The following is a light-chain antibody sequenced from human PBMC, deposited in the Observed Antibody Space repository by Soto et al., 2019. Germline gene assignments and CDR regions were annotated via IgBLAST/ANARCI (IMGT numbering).Light chain of an antibody. J-gene: IGKJ2*01. CDR1: QSISTT. CDR3: QQDNNWPRT. CDR2: GAS. V-gene: IGKV3-15*01. Sequence: EIVMTQSPATLSVSPGERATLSCRASQSISTTLAWYQQKPGLAPRLLIYGASTRATDIPARFSGSGSGTEFTLTISSLQSEDFAVYYCQQDNNWPRTFGQGTKLEIK.